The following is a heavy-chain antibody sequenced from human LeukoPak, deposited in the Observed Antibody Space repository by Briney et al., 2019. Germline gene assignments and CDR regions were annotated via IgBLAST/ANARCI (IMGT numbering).Heavy chain of an antibody. CDR2: VKQDGSEK. V-gene: IGHV3-7*01. Sequence: GGSLRLSCAASGFTFSSYWMSWVRQAPGKGLEWVANVKQDGSEKYYVDSVKGRFTISRDNAKNSLYLQMNSLRAEDTAVYYCARDRDSSGWYWAFDIWGQGTMVPVSS. J-gene: IGHJ3*02. CDR3: ARDRDSSGWYWAFDI. D-gene: IGHD6-19*01. CDR1: GFTFSSYW.